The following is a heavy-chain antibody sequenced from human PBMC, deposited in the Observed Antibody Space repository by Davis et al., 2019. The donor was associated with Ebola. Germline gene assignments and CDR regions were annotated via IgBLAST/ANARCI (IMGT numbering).Heavy chain of an antibody. Sequence: SETLSLTCTVSSVSISDYYWSWIRQSPGKGLEWIGYISFGGKTNFNPSLKSRVAISVDTSKNQFSLKLTSVTAADTAVYYCARHEYTSSSSPFDYRGQGTLVTVSS. CDR2: ISFGGKT. CDR1: SVSISDYY. D-gene: IGHD2-2*01. V-gene: IGHV4-59*08. CDR3: ARHEYTSSSSPFDY. J-gene: IGHJ4*02.